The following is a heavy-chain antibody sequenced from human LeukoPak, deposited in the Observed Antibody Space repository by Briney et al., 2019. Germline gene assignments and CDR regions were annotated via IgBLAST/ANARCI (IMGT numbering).Heavy chain of an antibody. CDR1: GGTFSSYA. Sequence: SVKVSCKASGGTFSSYAISWVRQAPGQGLEWMGRIIPILGIANYAQKFQGRVTITADKSTSTAYMELSSLRSEDAAVYYCARVLGYSYGPFDYWGQGTLVTVSS. CDR3: ARVLGYSYGPFDY. V-gene: IGHV1-69*04. D-gene: IGHD5-18*01. J-gene: IGHJ4*02. CDR2: IIPILGIA.